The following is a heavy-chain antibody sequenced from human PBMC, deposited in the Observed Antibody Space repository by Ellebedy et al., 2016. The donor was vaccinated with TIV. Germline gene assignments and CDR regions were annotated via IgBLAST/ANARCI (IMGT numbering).Heavy chain of an antibody. CDR2: IDPSDSYT. J-gene: IGHJ4*02. CDR1: GYSFTSYW. D-gene: IGHD6-19*01. Sequence: GESLKISXKGSGYSFTSYWISWVRQMPGKGLEWMGRIDPSDSYTNYSPSFQGHVTISADKSISTAYLQWSSLKASDTAMYYCARHSDPGYSSEGFAYWGQGTLVTVSS. CDR3: ARHSDPGYSSEGFAY. V-gene: IGHV5-10-1*01.